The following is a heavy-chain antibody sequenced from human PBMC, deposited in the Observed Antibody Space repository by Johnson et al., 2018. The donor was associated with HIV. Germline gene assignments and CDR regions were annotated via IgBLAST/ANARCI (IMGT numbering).Heavy chain of an antibody. J-gene: IGHJ3*02. CDR3: AREGGSYKDDAFDI. Sequence: QMLLVESGGGVVQPGGSLRLSCVASGFTFSSYGMHWVRQAPGKGLEWVAFIRHDGDNKYYADSVKGRFTISRDNSKNTLYLQMNSLRAEDTAVYYCAREGGSYKDDAFDIWGQGTVVTVSS. CDR1: GFTFSSYG. CDR2: IRHDGDNK. V-gene: IGHV3-30*02. D-gene: IGHD1-26*01.